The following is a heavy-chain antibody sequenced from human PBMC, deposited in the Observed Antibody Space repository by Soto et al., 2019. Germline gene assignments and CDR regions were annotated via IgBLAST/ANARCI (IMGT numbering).Heavy chain of an antibody. CDR3: GAALVVPAANDAFDI. J-gene: IGHJ3*02. D-gene: IGHD2-2*01. V-gene: IGHV1-58*02. CDR2: IVVGSGNT. CDR1: GFTFTSSA. Sequence: GASVKVSCKASGFTFTSSAMQWVRQARGQRLEWIGWIVVGSGNTNYAQKFQERVTITRDMSTSTAYMELSSLRSEDTAVYYCGAALVVPAANDAFDIWGQGTMVTVSS.